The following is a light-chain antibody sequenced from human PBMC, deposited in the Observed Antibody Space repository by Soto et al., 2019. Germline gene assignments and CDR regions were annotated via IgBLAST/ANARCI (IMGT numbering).Light chain of an antibody. CDR3: SSYTSSSTLLYV. V-gene: IGLV2-14*01. Sequence: QSALTQPASVSGSPGQSITISCTGTSSDVGGYNYVSWYQQHPGKAPKLMIYDVSTRPSGVSTRFSGAKSGNTASLTISGRQAEDDADDYCSSYTSSSTLLYVFGTGTKLTVL. CDR2: DVS. J-gene: IGLJ1*01. CDR1: SSDVGGYNY.